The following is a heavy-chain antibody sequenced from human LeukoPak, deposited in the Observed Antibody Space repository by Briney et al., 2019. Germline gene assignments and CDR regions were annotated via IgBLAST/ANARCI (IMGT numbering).Heavy chain of an antibody. V-gene: IGHV4-30-2*01. CDR2: IYHRGST. D-gene: IGHD2-2*01. Sequence: SETLSLTCAVSGDSVSSDDHFWSWIRQPPGRGLEWIGYIYHRGSTSYNPSLRSRVTVSLDKSRNQFSLTLYSVTAADTAVYYCARQSVVPAARLDYWGQGTLVTVSS. CDR1: GDSVSSDDHF. J-gene: IGHJ4*02. CDR3: ARQSVVPAARLDY.